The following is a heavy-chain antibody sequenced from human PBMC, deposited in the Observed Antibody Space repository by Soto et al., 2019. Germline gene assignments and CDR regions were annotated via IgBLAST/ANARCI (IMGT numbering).Heavy chain of an antibody. D-gene: IGHD3-16*01. CDR2: ISSSSSYI. CDR3: AMGSITFGGGLSFDY. J-gene: IGHJ4*02. CDR1: GFTFSSYS. V-gene: IGHV3-21*01. Sequence: GGSLRLSCAASGFTFSSYSMNWVRQAPGKGLEWVSSISSSSSYIYYADSVKGRFTISRDNAKNSLYLQMNSLRAEDTAVYYCAMGSITFGGGLSFDYWGQGTLVTVSS.